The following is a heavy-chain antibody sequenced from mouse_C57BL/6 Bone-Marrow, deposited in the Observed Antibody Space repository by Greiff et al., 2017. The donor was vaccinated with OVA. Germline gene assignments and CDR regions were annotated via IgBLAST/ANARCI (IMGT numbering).Heavy chain of an antibody. Sequence: EVQLQQSGPELVKPGASVKISCKASGYTFTDYYMNWVKQSHGKSLEWIGDINPNNGGTSYNQQFKGKATLTVDKSSSTAYMELRSLTSEDSAVYYCARWTGTDWFAYWGQGTLVTVSA. CDR3: ARWTGTDWFAY. V-gene: IGHV1-26*01. CDR1: GYTFTDYY. J-gene: IGHJ3*01. CDR2: INPNNGGT. D-gene: IGHD4-1*01.